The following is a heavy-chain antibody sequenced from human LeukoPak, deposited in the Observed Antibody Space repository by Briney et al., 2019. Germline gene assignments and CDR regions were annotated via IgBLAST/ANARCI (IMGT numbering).Heavy chain of an antibody. Sequence: SETLSLTCTVSGGSISSSSYYWGWIRQPPGKGLEWIGSIYYSGSTYYNPSLKSRVTISVDTSKNQFSLKLSSVTAADTAVYYCARGGTPGAFDIWGQGTMVTVSS. D-gene: IGHD2-15*01. J-gene: IGHJ3*02. V-gene: IGHV4-39*01. CDR1: GGSISSSSYY. CDR3: ARGGTPGAFDI. CDR2: IYYSGST.